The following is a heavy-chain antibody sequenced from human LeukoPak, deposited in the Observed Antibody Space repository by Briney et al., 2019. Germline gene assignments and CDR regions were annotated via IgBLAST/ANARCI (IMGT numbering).Heavy chain of an antibody. V-gene: IGHV3-74*01. CDR3: TRVFVGDEYSSSEY. CDR1: GFTFSRYY. CDR2: INSDGSST. Sequence: QPGGSLRLSSAASGFTFSRYYMQWVRQAPGKGVVWVSRINSDGSSTTYADSVKGRFTIYRDNAKNTLYLQMNSLKVEDTAVYYCTRVFVGDEYSSSEYWGQGTLVTVSS. D-gene: IGHD6-13*01. J-gene: IGHJ4*02.